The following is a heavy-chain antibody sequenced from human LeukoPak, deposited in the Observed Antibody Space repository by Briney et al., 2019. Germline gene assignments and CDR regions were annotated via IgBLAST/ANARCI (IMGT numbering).Heavy chain of an antibody. CDR1: GFTFSSYA. V-gene: IGHV3-30-3*01. Sequence: PGGSLRLSCTASGFTFSSYAMHWVRQAPGKGLEWVAVISYDGSNKYYADSVKGRFTISRDNSKNTLYLQMNSLRAEDTAVYYCARRYSGYAGSLGYYYYGMDVWGQGTTVTVSS. J-gene: IGHJ6*02. CDR2: ISYDGSNK. CDR3: ARRYSGYAGSLGYYYYGMDV. D-gene: IGHD5-12*01.